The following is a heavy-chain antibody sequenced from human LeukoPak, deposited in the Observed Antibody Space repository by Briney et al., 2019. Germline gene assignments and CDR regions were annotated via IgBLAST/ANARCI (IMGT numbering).Heavy chain of an antibody. J-gene: IGHJ4*02. CDR1: GFTFSSYA. D-gene: IGHD6-19*01. Sequence: GGSLRLSCVASGFTFSSYAMSWVRQAPGKGLEWVSAISASGGSTNFADSVKGRFTISRDNANNTLYLQMNNLGAEDTAMYYCAKDFGRAVAGPFDYWGQGTLVTVSS. CDR3: AKDFGRAVAGPFDY. V-gene: IGHV3-23*01. CDR2: ISASGGST.